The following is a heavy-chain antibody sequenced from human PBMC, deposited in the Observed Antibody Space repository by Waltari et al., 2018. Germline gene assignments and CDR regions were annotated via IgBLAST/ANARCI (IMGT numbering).Heavy chain of an antibody. CDR3: AREYSSSSGKLFDY. D-gene: IGHD6-6*01. CDR2: ISSSSTAI. Sequence: EVQLVESGGGLVQPGGSLRLSCSASGFPFIRNGVRWVRQAPGKGLEWVSYISSSSTAIYYADSVKGRFTISRDNAKNSLYLQVNSLRAEDTAVYYCAREYSSSSGKLFDYWGQGTLVTVSS. J-gene: IGHJ4*02. V-gene: IGHV3-48*01. CDR1: GFPFIRNG.